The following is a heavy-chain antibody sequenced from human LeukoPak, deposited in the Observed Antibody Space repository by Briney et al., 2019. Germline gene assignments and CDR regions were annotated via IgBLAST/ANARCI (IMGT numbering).Heavy chain of an antibody. CDR2: IYPADSDT. D-gene: IGHD3-10*01. Sequence: GESLKISCKGSGYSFTSQWIGWVRQMPGKGLEWMGIIYPADSDTKYSPSFQGQVTISVDKSISTAYLQWSSLKASDTAIYYCARWMFYYGSGVFHYHGMDVWGQGTTVTVSS. CDR1: GYSFTSQW. CDR3: ARWMFYYGSGVFHYHGMDV. V-gene: IGHV5-51*01. J-gene: IGHJ6*02.